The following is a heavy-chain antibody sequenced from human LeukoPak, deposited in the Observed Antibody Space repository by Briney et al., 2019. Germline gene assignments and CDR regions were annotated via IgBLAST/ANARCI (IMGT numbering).Heavy chain of an antibody. J-gene: IGHJ4*02. V-gene: IGHV1-18*04. CDR1: GYTFTSYG. D-gene: IGHD3-10*01. Sequence: ASVKVSCKASGYTFTSYGISWVRQAPGQGLEWMGWISAYNGNTNYAQKLQGRVTMTTDTSTSTAYMELRSLRSDDTAVYYCAREKYHCGSGSSYYFDYWGQGTLVTVSS. CDR2: ISAYNGNT. CDR3: AREKYHCGSGSSYYFDY.